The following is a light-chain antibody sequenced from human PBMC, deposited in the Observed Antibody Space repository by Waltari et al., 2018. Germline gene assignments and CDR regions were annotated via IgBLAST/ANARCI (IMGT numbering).Light chain of an antibody. CDR2: DVG. V-gene: IGLV2-14*03. Sequence: QSALTQPASVSGSPGQSITISCTGTSSDVASYNFVSWFQQLPGKAPKLMIYDVGNRPSGVSNRFARSKSGNTASLTISGLQAEDAAYYYCSSYTRYSTGVFGAGTKVTVL. CDR3: SSYTRYSTGV. J-gene: IGLJ1*01. CDR1: SSDVASYNF.